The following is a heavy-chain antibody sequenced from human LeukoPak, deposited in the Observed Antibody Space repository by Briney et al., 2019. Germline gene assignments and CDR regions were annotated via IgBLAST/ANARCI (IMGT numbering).Heavy chain of an antibody. J-gene: IGHJ5*02. CDR3: ARSPPIAITGGWFDP. Sequence: PSETLSLTCTVSGGSISSSTYYWGWIRQPPGKGLEWIGSIFYSGNTNYSPSLKSRVTISLDTSKNQFSLRLNSVTAADTAVYFCARSPPIAITGGWFDPWGQGTLVTVSS. CDR1: GGSISSSTYY. D-gene: IGHD1-20*01. CDR2: IFYSGNT. V-gene: IGHV4-39*07.